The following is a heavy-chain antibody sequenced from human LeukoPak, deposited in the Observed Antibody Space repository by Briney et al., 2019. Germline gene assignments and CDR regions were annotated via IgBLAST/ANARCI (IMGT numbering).Heavy chain of an antibody. D-gene: IGHD3-10*01. CDR1: GGTFSSYA. CDR3: ARCLYYYGSGSYYVDY. Sequence: ASVKVSCKASGGTFSSYAISWVRQAPGQGLEWMGRIIPILGIANYAQKFQGRVTITADKSTSTAYMELSSLRSEDTAVYYCARCLYYYGSGSYYVDYWGQGTLVTVSS. CDR2: IIPILGIA. V-gene: IGHV1-69*04. J-gene: IGHJ4*02.